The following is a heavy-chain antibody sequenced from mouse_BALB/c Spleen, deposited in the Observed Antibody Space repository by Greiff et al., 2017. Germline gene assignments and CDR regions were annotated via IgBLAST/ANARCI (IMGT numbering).Heavy chain of an antibody. J-gene: IGHJ2*01. CDR2: ISDGGSYT. CDR3: ARGGSYTPFDY. CDR1: GFTFSDYY. Sequence: EVMLVESGGGLVKPGGSLKLSCAASGFTFSDYYMYWVRQTPEKRLEWVATISDGGSYTYYPDSVKGRFTISRDNAKNNLYLQMSSLKSEDTAMYYCARGGSYTPFDYWGQGTTLTVSS. V-gene: IGHV5-4*02. D-gene: IGHD2-12*01.